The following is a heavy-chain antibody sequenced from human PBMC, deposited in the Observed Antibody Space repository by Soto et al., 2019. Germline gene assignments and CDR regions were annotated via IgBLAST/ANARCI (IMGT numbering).Heavy chain of an antibody. Sequence: PSETLSLTCAVYGGSFSGYYWSWIRQPPGKGLEWIGEINHSGSINYNPSLKSRVTISVDTSKDQFSLKLSSVTAADTAVYYCARGMVRGVTQHAFDIWGQGTMVTVSS. V-gene: IGHV4-34*01. CDR2: INHSGSI. CDR1: GGSFSGYY. D-gene: IGHD3-10*01. J-gene: IGHJ3*02. CDR3: ARGMVRGVTQHAFDI.